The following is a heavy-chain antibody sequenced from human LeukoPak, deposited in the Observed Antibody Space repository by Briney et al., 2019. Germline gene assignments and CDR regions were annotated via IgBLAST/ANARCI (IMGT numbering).Heavy chain of an antibody. Sequence: GGSLRLSCAASGFTFSSYSMNWVRQAPGKGLEWVSSISSSSSYIYYADSVKGRFTISRDNAKNSLYLQMNSLRAEDTAVYYCARVIGYYGSGTFFDYWGQGTLVTVSS. CDR1: GFTFSSYS. CDR3: ARVIGYYGSGTFFDY. CDR2: ISSSSSYI. D-gene: IGHD3-10*01. J-gene: IGHJ4*02. V-gene: IGHV3-21*04.